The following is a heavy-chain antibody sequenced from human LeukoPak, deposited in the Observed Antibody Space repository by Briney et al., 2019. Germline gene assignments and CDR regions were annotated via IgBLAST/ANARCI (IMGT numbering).Heavy chain of an antibody. Sequence: PSETLSLTCTVSGGSISSYYWSWIRQPPGKGLEWIGYIYYRGSANYNPSPKSRVTISVATSKNQFSLKLSSVTAADTAVYYCARHKLSIVGATDAFDIWGQGTMVTVSS. V-gene: IGHV4-59*01. CDR1: GGSISSYY. CDR2: IYYRGSA. D-gene: IGHD1-26*01. CDR3: ARHKLSIVGATDAFDI. J-gene: IGHJ3*02.